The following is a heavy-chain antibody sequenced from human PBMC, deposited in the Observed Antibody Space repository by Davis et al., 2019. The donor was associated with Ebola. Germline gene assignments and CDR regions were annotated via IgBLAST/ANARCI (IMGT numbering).Heavy chain of an antibody. Sequence: GESLKISCEASGFRLSDYWMHWVRQPPGRGPEWVSRINPDGTNIGYADFVKGRFTISRDNTKNTLYVQMNSLRAEDTALYYCAKRIEYSSSSVYFDYWGQGTLVTVSS. CDR3: AKRIEYSSSSVYFDY. J-gene: IGHJ4*02. CDR2: INPDGTNI. V-gene: IGHV3-74*01. D-gene: IGHD6-6*01. CDR1: GFRLSDYW.